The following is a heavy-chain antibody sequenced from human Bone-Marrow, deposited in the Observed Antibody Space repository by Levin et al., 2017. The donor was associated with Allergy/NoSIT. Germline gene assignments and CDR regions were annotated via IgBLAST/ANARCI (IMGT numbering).Heavy chain of an antibody. Sequence: SGGSLRLSCAASGFIVSSNYMSWVRQAPGKGLECVSVIYSGGSTYYADSVKGRFTISRDSSKNTLYLQMNSLRAEDTAVYYCARKTDSSGSGDYWGQGTLVTVSS. D-gene: IGHD3-22*01. V-gene: IGHV3-53*01. CDR1: GFIVSSNY. J-gene: IGHJ4*02. CDR2: IYSGGST. CDR3: ARKTDSSGSGDY.